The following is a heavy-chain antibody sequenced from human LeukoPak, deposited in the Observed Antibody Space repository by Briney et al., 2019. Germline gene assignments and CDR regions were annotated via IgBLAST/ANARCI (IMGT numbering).Heavy chain of an antibody. V-gene: IGHV4-4*07. Sequence: SETLSLTCVVYGVSLSGYFGSWSRRPAGTTLEWIGCIYTSGTITYNPSLKSRVTMSVDTSKNQFSLKLSSVTAADTAVYYCARDSGTTGEVKFDPWGQGTLVTVSS. CDR3: ARDSGTTGEVKFDP. D-gene: IGHD3-10*01. CDR2: IYTSGTI. CDR1: GVSLSGYF. J-gene: IGHJ5*02.